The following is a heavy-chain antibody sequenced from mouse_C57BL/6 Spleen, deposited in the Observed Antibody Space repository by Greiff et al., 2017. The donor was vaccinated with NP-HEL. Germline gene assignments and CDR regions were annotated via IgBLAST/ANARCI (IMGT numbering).Heavy chain of an antibody. Sequence: VMLVESGPGLVAPSQSPSITCTVSGFSLTSYGVHWVRQPPGKGLEWLVVIWSDGSTTYNSALKSRLSISKDNSKSQVFLKMNSLQTDDTAMYYCARHYYGSSYWYFDVWGTGTTVTVSS. CDR3: ARHYYGSSYWYFDV. CDR2: IWSDGST. CDR1: GFSLTSYG. J-gene: IGHJ1*03. V-gene: IGHV2-6-1*01. D-gene: IGHD1-1*01.